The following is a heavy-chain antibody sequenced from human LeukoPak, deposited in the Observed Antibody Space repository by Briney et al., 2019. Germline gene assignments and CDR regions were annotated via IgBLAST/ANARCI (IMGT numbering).Heavy chain of an antibody. CDR2: IYYSGST. V-gene: IGHV4-31*03. Sequence: SETLSLTCTVSGGSISSGGYYWSWVRQHPGKGLEWIGYIYYSGSTYYNPSLKSRVTISVDTSKNQLSLKLSSVTAADTAVYYCARGTMTTVTYYFDYWGQGTLVTVSS. CDR1: GGSISSGGYY. J-gene: IGHJ4*02. D-gene: IGHD4-17*01. CDR3: ARGTMTTVTYYFDY.